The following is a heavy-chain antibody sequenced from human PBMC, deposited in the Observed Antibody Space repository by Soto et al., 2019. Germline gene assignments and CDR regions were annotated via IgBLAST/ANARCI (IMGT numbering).Heavy chain of an antibody. J-gene: IGHJ6*02. CDR1: GYTFTGYG. Sequence: VQLVQSGAEVKKPGASVKVSCKASGYTFTGYGITWVRKAPGQGLEWLGWINGYNGNTNYAQKLQGRVTMTTDTSTSTAYMELRSLRSDDTAVYYCARMGDVPYYYYGMDVWGQGTTVTVSS. D-gene: IGHD3-16*01. CDR2: INGYNGNT. V-gene: IGHV1-18*01. CDR3: ARMGDVPYYYYGMDV.